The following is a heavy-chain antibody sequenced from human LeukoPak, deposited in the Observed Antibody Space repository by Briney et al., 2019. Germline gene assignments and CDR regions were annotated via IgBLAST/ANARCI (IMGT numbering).Heavy chain of an antibody. CDR1: GFTFSSYS. J-gene: IGHJ4*02. V-gene: IGHV3-21*01. CDR3: ARALVGATTY. Sequence: GRSLRLSCAASGFTFSSYSMHWVPQAPGKGLEWVSSISSSSSYIYYADSVKGRFTISRDNAKNSLYLQMNSLRAEDTAVYYCARALVGATTYWGQGTLVTVSS. CDR2: ISSSSSYI. D-gene: IGHD1-26*01.